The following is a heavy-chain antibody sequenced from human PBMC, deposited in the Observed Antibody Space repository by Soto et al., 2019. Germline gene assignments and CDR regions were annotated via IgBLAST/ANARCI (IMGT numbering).Heavy chain of an antibody. CDR2: IIPSVGIT. V-gene: IGHV1-69*02. CDR1: GGTFSSYT. J-gene: IGHJ6*02. CDR3: ARGSKIRIAARLSASPPDV. Sequence: ASVKVSCKASGGTFSSYTISWVRQAPGQGLEWMGRIIPSVGITSYAQKFQGRVTMTRDTSTSTVYMELSSLRSEDTAVYYCARGSKIRIAARLSASPPDVWGQGTTVTVSS. D-gene: IGHD6-6*01.